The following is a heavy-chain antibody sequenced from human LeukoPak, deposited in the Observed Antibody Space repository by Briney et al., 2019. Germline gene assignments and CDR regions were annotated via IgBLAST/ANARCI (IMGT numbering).Heavy chain of an antibody. J-gene: IGHJ5*02. V-gene: IGHV1-2*04. D-gene: IGHD6-19*01. CDR3: ARGPAVSGWILYNWFDP. Sequence: ASVKVSCKPSGYTFSDYYMHWVRQAPGRGLEWMGWINPNSGGTNYAQKFQGWVTMTRDTSISTAYMELSRLRSDDTAVYYCARGPAVSGWILYNWFDPWGQGTLVTVSS. CDR1: GYTFSDYY. CDR2: INPNSGGT.